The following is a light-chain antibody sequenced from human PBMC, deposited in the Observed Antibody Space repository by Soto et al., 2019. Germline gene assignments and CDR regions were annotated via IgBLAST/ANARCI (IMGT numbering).Light chain of an antibody. Sequence: QSALNQTASVSGSPGQSITISCTGTSSDVGGYNYVSWYQQHPGKAPKLMIYDVSNRPSGVSNRFSGSESGNTASLTISGLQAEDEADYYCCSYTSSSTFVFGSGTKLTVL. CDR2: DVS. V-gene: IGLV2-14*01. CDR3: CSYTSSSTFV. J-gene: IGLJ1*01. CDR1: SSDVGGYNY.